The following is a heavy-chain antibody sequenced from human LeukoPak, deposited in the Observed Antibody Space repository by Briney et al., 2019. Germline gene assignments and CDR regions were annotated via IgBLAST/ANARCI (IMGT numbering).Heavy chain of an antibody. V-gene: IGHV3-30-3*01. Sequence: GRSLRLSCAASGFTFSSHALHWVRQAPGKGLEWVAVISHDGSQTYYGDSVKGRFTISRDDVKNTLSLQMNSLRVEDTAVYYCARDIGGYSGSYQGAFDIWGQGTMVTVFS. J-gene: IGHJ3*02. CDR3: ARDIGGYSGSYQGAFDI. CDR2: ISHDGSQT. D-gene: IGHD1-26*01. CDR1: GFTFSSHA.